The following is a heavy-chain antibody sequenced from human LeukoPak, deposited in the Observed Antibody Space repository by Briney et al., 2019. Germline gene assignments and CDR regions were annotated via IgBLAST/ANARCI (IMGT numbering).Heavy chain of an antibody. Sequence: ASVKVSCKASGGTFSSYAISWVRQAPGQGLEWMGGIIPIFGTANYAQKFQGRVTITADESTSTAYMELSSLRSEDTAVYYCARDLSGSGWSPFDYWGQGTLVTVSS. J-gene: IGHJ4*02. CDR2: IIPIFGTA. D-gene: IGHD6-19*01. CDR1: GGTFSSYA. V-gene: IGHV1-69*01. CDR3: ARDLSGSGWSPFDY.